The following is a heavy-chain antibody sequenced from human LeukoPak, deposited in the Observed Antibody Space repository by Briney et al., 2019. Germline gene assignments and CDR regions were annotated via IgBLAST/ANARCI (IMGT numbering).Heavy chain of an antibody. V-gene: IGHV4-59*01. J-gene: IGHJ5*02. CDR1: GGSISSYY. Sequence: SETLSLTCTVSGGSISSYYWSWIRQPPGKGPEWIGYIYYSGSTNYNPSLKSRVTISVDTSKNQFSLKLSSVTAADTAVYYCARTYYYDSSGYYYVRWWFDPWGQGTLVTVS. CDR2: IYYSGST. CDR3: ARTYYYDSSGYYYVRWWFDP. D-gene: IGHD3-22*01.